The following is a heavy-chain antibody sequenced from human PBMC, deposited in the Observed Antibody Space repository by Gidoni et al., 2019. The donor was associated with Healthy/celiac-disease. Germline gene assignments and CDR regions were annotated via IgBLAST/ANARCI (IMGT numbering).Heavy chain of an antibody. V-gene: IGHV4-39*07. CDR1: GGSISSSSYY. J-gene: IGHJ4*02. CDR3: AREYSSSWDSYFDY. Sequence: QLQLQESGPGLVKPSETLSLTCTVSGGSISSSSYYWGWIRQPPGKGLEWIGSIYYSGSTYYNPSLKSRVTISVDTSKNQFSLKLSSVTAADTAVYYCAREYSSSWDSYFDYWGQGTLVTVSS. CDR2: IYYSGST. D-gene: IGHD6-13*01.